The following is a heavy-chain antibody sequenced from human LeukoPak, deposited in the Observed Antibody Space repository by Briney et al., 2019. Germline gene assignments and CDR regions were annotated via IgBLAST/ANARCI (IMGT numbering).Heavy chain of an antibody. D-gene: IGHD3-10*01. Sequence: GSLRLSCAASGFTFSSYSMNWVRQPPGKGLEWIGSIYYSGSTYYNPSLKSRVTISVDTSKNQFSLKLSSVTAADTAVYYCARDITIRGAFDIWGQGTMVTVSS. CDR1: GFTFSSYS. V-gene: IGHV4-39*07. J-gene: IGHJ3*02. CDR3: ARDITIRGAFDI. CDR2: IYYSGST.